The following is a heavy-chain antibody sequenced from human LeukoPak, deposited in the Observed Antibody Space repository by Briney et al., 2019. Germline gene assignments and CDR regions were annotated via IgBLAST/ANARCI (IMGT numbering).Heavy chain of an antibody. CDR1: GYTFTGYY. J-gene: IGHJ4*02. V-gene: IGHV1-2*02. CDR2: INPNSGGT. Sequence: ASVKVSCKAIGYTFTGYYLHWVRQAPGQGLEWMGWINPNSGGTNYAQKFQGRVTMTRDTSISTAYMELSRLRSDDTAVYYCARDDGHCSRGSCYGKFDYWGPGTLVTVSS. CDR3: ARDDGHCSRGSCYGKFDY. D-gene: IGHD2-15*01.